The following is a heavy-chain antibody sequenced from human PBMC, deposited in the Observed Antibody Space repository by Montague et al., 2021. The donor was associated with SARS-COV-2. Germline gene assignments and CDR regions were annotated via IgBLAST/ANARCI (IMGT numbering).Heavy chain of an antibody. CDR1: GFTLSSYA. J-gene: IGHJ4*02. Sequence: SLRLSCAASGFTLSSYAMHWVRQAPGKGLEWVAVISYDGSNKYYVDSVKGRFTISRDNSKNTLYLQMNSLRAEDTAVYYCAREGLGNYYDSSGYYPFDYWGQGTLVTVSS. V-gene: IGHV3-30*04. CDR3: AREGLGNYYDSSGYYPFDY. D-gene: IGHD3-22*01. CDR2: ISYDGSNK.